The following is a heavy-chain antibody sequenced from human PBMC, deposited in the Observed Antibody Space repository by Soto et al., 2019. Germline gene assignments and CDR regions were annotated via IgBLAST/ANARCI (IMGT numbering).Heavy chain of an antibody. J-gene: IGHJ6*02. Sequence: GASVKVSCKASGYTFTNYAIHWVRQAPGQRLEWMGWIHAGNGNTKYSQKFQGRVTIIRDTSASTAYMELSSLRSEDTAVYYCARGGMTIYYYYFGMDVWGQGTTVTVSS. CDR1: GYTFTNYA. CDR3: ARGGMTIYYYYFGMDV. V-gene: IGHV1-3*01. CDR2: IHAGNGNT. D-gene: IGHD3-3*01.